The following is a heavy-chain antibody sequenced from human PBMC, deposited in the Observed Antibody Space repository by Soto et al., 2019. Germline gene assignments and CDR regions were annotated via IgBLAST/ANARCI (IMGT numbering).Heavy chain of an antibody. CDR1: GYTFTSYG. CDR3: ARGGEQYPYYYYYGMDV. V-gene: IGHV1-18*01. J-gene: IGHJ6*02. Sequence: QFQLVQSGAEVKKPGASVKVSCKASGYTFTSYGISWVRQAPGQGLEWMGWISAYNGNTNYAQKLQGRVTMTTDTSTSTAYMELRSLSSDDTAVYYCARGGEQYPYYYYYGMDVWGQVTTVTVSS. D-gene: IGHD2-2*01. CDR2: ISAYNGNT.